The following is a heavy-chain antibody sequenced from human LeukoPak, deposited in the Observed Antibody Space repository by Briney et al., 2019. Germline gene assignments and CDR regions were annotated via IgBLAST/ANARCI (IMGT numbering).Heavy chain of an antibody. D-gene: IGHD1-14*01. CDR2: IKTDGSAK. Sequence: WGALRLSCAASVFSLSDYWMSWVRQAPGKGLEWVASIKTDGSAKYYVDSVKGRFTISRDNAKSSLYLQMNNLRAEDTGVYYCARDPESRKGRDGLDYWGQGTLATVSS. CDR3: ARDPESRKGRDGLDY. V-gene: IGHV3-7*01. CDR1: VFSLSDYW. J-gene: IGHJ4*02.